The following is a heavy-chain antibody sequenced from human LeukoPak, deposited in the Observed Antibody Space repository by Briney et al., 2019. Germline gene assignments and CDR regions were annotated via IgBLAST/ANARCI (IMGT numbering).Heavy chain of an antibody. CDR3: ATEDY. J-gene: IGHJ4*02. CDR1: GYTFTTYG. CDR2: ISGKNGDT. V-gene: IGHV1-18*01. Sequence: ASVKVSCKASGYTFTTYGISWVRRAPGQGSEWMGWISGKNGDTKYAQILQDRVTMTTDTSTNTAYMELSSLRSEDTAVYYCATEDYWGQGTLVTVSS.